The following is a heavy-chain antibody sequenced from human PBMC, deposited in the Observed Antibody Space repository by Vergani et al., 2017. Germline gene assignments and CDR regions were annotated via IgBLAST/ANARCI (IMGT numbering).Heavy chain of an antibody. CDR1: GGSVSSGSYY. CDR2: IYYSGST. V-gene: IGHV4-61*01. D-gene: IGHD5-24*01. J-gene: IGHJ4*02. CDR3: ARGSEKDGYNWAFDY. Sequence: QVQLQESGPGLVKPSETLSLTCTVSGGSVSSGSYYWSWIRQPPGKGLEWIGYIYYSGSTNYNPSLKSRVTISVDTSKNQFSLKLSSVTAADTAVYYCARGSEKDGYNWAFDYWGQGTLVTVSS.